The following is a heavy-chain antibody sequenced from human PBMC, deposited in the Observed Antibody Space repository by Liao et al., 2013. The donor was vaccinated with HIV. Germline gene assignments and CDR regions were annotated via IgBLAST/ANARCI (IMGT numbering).Heavy chain of an antibody. D-gene: IGHD3-9*01. CDR3: AREPTYYDIYYYMDV. Sequence: QVQLQQWGAGLLKPSETLSLTCAVYGGSFSGYYWNWIRQPPREGPWSGLGKVNDSGSTNYNPSLKSRVTVSVDTSKNQFSLKLTSVTAADTAVYYCAREPTYYDIYYYMDVWGKGTTVTVSS. J-gene: IGHJ6*03. CDR1: GGSFSGYY. CDR2: VNDSGST. V-gene: IGHV4-34*02.